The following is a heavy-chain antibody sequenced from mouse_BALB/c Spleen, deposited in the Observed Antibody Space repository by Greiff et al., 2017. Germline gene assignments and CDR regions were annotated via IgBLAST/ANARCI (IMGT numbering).Heavy chain of an antibody. CDR2: INPSTGYT. CDR1: GYTFTSYW. V-gene: IGHV1-7*01. J-gene: IGHJ4*01. CDR3: ARSQRAMDY. Sequence: VQLQQSGAELAKPGASVKMSCKASGYTFTSYWMHWVKQRPGQGLEWIGYINPSTGYTEYNQKFKGKATLTVDESSSTAYMQLSSLTSEDSAVYYCARSQRAMDYWGQGTSVTVSS.